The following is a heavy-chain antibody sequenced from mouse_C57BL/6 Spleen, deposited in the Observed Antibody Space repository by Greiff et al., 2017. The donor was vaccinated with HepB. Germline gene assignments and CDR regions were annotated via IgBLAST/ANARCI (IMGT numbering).Heavy chain of an antibody. D-gene: IGHD6-1*01. CDR3: AREGSPSYYFDY. CDR2: LYPGSGNT. J-gene: IGHJ2*01. V-gene: IGHV1-76*01. CDR1: GYTFTDYY. Sequence: QVQLQQSGAELVRPGASVKLSCKASGYTFTDYYINWVKQRPGQGLEWIARLYPGSGNTYYNEKFKGKATLTAEKSSSTAYMQLSSLTSEDSAVYFCAREGSPSYYFDYWGQGTTLTVSS.